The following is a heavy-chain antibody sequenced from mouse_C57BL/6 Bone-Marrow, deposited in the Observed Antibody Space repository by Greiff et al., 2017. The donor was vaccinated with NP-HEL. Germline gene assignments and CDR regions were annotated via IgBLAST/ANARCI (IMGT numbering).Heavy chain of an antibody. CDR3: ARGWRGYFDV. CDR2: IDPSDSYT. CDR1: GYTFTSYW. Sequence: QVQLQQPGAELVRPGTSVKLSCKASGYTFTSYWMHWVKQRPGQGLEWIGVIDPSDSYTNYNQKFKGKATLTVDTSSSTAYMQLSSLTSEDSAVYYCARGWRGYFDVWGTGTTVTVSS. D-gene: IGHD1-1*02. V-gene: IGHV1-59*01. J-gene: IGHJ1*03.